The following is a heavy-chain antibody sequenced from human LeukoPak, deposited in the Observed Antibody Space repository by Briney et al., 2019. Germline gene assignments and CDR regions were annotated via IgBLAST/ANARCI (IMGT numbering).Heavy chain of an antibody. Sequence: GGSLRLSGAASGFTFSNYAKSWVRQAPAKGLEWVSALSSSGGDTFYADSVKGRFTISRDTSKNTLYLQMYSLRAEDPAVYYRAKAGTGTNMIFDYWGQGTLVTVSS. V-gene: IGHV3-23*01. D-gene: IGHD1-1*01. CDR2: LSSSGGDT. J-gene: IGHJ4*02. CDR3: AKAGTGTNMIFDY. CDR1: GFTFSNYA.